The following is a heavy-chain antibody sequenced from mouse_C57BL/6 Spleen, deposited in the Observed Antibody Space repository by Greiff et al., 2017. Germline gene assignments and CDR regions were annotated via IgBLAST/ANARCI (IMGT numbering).Heavy chain of an antibody. CDR3: AREGHYYGSSYGFAY. CDR1: GYSITSGYY. V-gene: IGHV3-6*01. D-gene: IGHD1-1*01. J-gene: IGHJ3*01. CDR2: ISYDGSN. Sequence: EVQRVESGPGLVKPSQSLSLTCSVTGYSITSGYYWNWIRQFPGNKLEWMGYISYDGSNNYNPSLKNRISITRDTSKNQFLLKLNSVTTEDAATYYCAREGHYYGSSYGFAYWGQGTLVTVSA.